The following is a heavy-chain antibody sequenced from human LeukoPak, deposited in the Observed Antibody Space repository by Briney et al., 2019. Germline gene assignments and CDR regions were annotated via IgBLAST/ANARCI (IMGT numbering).Heavy chain of an antibody. CDR2: IYSGDSDT. V-gene: IGHV5-51*01. CDR1: GYSFTSYW. Sequence: GESLKISCKGSGYSFTSYWIGWVRQMPGKGLEWMGIIYSGDSDTRYSPSFQGQVTISADKSISTAYLQWSSLKASDTAMYYCAILPERGWPGQYGMDVWGQGTTVTVSS. CDR3: AILPERGWPGQYGMDV. J-gene: IGHJ6*02. D-gene: IGHD5-24*01.